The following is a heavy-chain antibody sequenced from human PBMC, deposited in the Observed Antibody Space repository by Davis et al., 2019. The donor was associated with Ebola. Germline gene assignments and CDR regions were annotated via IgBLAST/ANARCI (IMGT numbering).Heavy chain of an antibody. CDR3: ARDYGTADYYFYYGMDV. D-gene: IGHD4-17*01. CDR2: ISSDSDYI. V-gene: IGHV3-21*01. CDR1: GFTFSTYS. J-gene: IGHJ6*04. Sequence: PGGSLTLSCAASGFTFSTYSMSWVRQPPGSALESVSSISSDSDYIYYADLAKGRFTISRDNAKNSLFLIMNGLRADDTAVYYCARDYGTADYYFYYGMDVWGKGTTVTVSS.